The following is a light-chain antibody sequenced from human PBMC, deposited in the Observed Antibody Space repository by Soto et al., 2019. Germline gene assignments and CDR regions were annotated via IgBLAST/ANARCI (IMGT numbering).Light chain of an antibody. J-gene: IGKJ1*01. V-gene: IGKV1-39*01. CDR2: AAS. CDR1: ESINTY. CDR3: QQSYSAPRT. Sequence: DNQMTQSPPSLSASVGDRVTITCRASESINTYLNWYQQKPGKAPKLLIYAASSLQSGVPSRFSGSGSGTDFTLTISGLQPEDFVTYFCQQSYSAPRTFGQGTKVDIK.